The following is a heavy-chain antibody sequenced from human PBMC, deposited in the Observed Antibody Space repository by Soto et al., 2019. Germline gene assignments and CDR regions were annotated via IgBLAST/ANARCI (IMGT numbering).Heavy chain of an antibody. J-gene: IGHJ6*02. D-gene: IGHD2-2*01. CDR3: ANVLGYCSSTSCLYYYYGMDV. V-gene: IGHV1-69*01. Sequence: QVQLVQSGAEVKKPGSSVKVSCKASGGTFSSYAISWVRQAPGQGLEWMGGIIPIFGTANYAQKFQGRVTITADESTSTAYMALSSLRSEDTAVYYCANVLGYCSSTSCLYYYYGMDVWGQGTTVTVSS. CDR1: GGTFSSYA. CDR2: IIPIFGTA.